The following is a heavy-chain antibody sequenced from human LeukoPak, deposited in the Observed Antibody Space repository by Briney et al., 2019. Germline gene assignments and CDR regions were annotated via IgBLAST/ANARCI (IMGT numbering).Heavy chain of an antibody. Sequence: GGSLRLSCAASGFTFSSYAMHWVRQAPGKGLEYVSAISSNGGSTYYANSVTGRFTISRDNSKNTLYLQMGSLRAEDMAVYYCARDSTGYSSSWYNFDYWGQGTLVTVSS. J-gene: IGHJ4*02. D-gene: IGHD6-13*01. CDR3: ARDSTGYSSSWYNFDY. V-gene: IGHV3-64*01. CDR1: GFTFSSYA. CDR2: ISSNGGST.